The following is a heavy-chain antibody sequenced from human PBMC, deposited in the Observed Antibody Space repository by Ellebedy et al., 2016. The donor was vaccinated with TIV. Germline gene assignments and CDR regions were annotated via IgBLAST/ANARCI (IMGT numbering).Heavy chain of an antibody. D-gene: IGHD3-16*01. CDR3: TKGSSSGFNYDRVGFQD. Sequence: ESLKISCAASGFTFSSFAMHWVRQAPGKGLEWLSVISGGGGNTYNADSVKGRFTISRDNSKNTLFLQMSRLRAEDTAVYYCTKGSSSGFNYDRVGFQDWGQGTLVTVSP. CDR1: GFTFSSFA. J-gene: IGHJ4*02. V-gene: IGHV3-23*01. CDR2: ISGGGGNT.